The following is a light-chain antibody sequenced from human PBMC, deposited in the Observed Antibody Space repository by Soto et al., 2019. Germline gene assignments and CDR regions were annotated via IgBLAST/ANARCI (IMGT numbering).Light chain of an antibody. Sequence: DIQMTKSPSSLSASVGDRVTITCRASQSISSYLNWYQQKPVKAPKLRIYAASSLQSGVPSRFSGSGSGTDFTLTISILQPEDFANYYCQQGYSTPRTFGQGTKVEIK. CDR3: QQGYSTPRT. CDR1: QSISSY. V-gene: IGKV1-39*01. CDR2: AAS. J-gene: IGKJ1*01.